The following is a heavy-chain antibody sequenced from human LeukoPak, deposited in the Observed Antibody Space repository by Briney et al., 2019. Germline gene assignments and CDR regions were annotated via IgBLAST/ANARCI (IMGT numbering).Heavy chain of an antibody. V-gene: IGHV3-33*01. D-gene: IGHD1-14*01. J-gene: IGHJ4*02. CDR3: TRNRPETPLGY. CDR1: GFTFSSYG. CDR2: IWYDGSNK. Sequence: GRSLRLSCAASGFTFSSYGMHWVRQAPGKGLEWVAVIWYDGSNKYYADSVKGRFTISRDSSKNTLFLQMSSLKPEDTAMYHCTRNRPETPLGYWGQGTLVTVPS.